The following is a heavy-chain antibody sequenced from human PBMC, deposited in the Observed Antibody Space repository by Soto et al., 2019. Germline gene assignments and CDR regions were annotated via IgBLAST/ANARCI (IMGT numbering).Heavy chain of an antibody. D-gene: IGHD3-3*01. J-gene: IGHJ3*02. V-gene: IGHV1-18*01. Sequence: GASVKVSCKASGYTFTSYGISWVRQAPGQGLEWMGWISAYNGNTNYAQKLKGRVTMTTDTSTSTAYMELRSLRSDDTAVFYCARESIDFWSGYYSHGAFDIWGQGTMVTVSS. CDR2: ISAYNGNT. CDR1: GYTFTSYG. CDR3: ARESIDFWSGYYSHGAFDI.